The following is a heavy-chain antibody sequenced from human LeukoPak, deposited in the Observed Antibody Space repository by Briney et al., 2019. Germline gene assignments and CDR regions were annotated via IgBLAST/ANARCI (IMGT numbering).Heavy chain of an antibody. D-gene: IGHD6-13*01. CDR3: ARVNRPDSSSWYRGYWFDP. V-gene: IGHV4-4*02. CDR1: GGSISSSNW. CDR2: IYHSGST. J-gene: IGHJ5*02. Sequence: PSGTLSLTCAVSGGSISSSNWWSWVRQPPGKGLEWIGEIYHSGSTNYNPSLKSRVTISVDKSKNQFSLKLSSVTAADTAVYYCARVNRPDSSSWYRGYWFDPWGQGTLVTVSS.